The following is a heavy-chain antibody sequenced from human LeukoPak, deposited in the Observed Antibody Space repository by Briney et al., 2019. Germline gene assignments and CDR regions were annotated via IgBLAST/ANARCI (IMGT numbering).Heavy chain of an antibody. CDR3: ARGFLGMVRDDHKPQPYYYYYYYMDV. CDR2: IYYSGST. CDR1: GGSISSFY. V-gene: IGHV4-59*01. Sequence: SETLSLTCTVSGGSISSFYWSWIRQPPGKGLEWIGYIYYSGSTNYNPSLKSRVTISVDTSKNQFSLKLSSVTAADTAVYYCARGFLGMVRDDHKPQPYYYYYYYMDVWGKGTTVTVSS. J-gene: IGHJ6*03. D-gene: IGHD3-3*01.